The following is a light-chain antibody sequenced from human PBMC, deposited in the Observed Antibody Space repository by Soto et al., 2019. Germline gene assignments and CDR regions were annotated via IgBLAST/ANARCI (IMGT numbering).Light chain of an antibody. Sequence: DIQMTQSPSSLSASVGDRVTITCQASQGIGNSLNWYQQRPGKAPQLHIYAASNLETGVPSRFSGRGSGTDFTFTISSLQPEDIATYYCQHYDDLPGFGPGTKVNIE. CDR1: QGIGNS. CDR2: AAS. V-gene: IGKV1-33*01. CDR3: QHYDDLPG. J-gene: IGKJ3*01.